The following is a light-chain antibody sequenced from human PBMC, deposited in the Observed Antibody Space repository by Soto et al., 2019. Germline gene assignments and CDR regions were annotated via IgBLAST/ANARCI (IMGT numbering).Light chain of an antibody. Sequence: EIVLTQSPGTLSLSPGERATLSCRASQSVSSSYLAWYQQKTGQAPRLLIYGASSRATGIPYRFSGSGSGTYFTLTSSRLAPEAVVVYYCQKYGSSPPYTVGQGTKLEIK. CDR1: QSVSSSY. J-gene: IGKJ2*01. V-gene: IGKV3-20*01. CDR3: QKYGSSPPYT. CDR2: GAS.